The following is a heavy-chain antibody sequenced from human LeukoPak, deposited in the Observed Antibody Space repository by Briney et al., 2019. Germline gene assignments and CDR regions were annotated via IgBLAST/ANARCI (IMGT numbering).Heavy chain of an antibody. CDR3: ARDVGSTSCFDY. Sequence: SETLSLTCAVYGGSFSGYYWSWIRQPPGKGLEWIGEINHSGSTNYNPSLKSRVTISVDTSKNQFSLQLNSVTPEDTAVYYCARDVGSTSCFDYWGQGTLVTVSS. V-gene: IGHV4-34*01. J-gene: IGHJ4*02. D-gene: IGHD2-2*01. CDR2: INHSGST. CDR1: GGSFSGYY.